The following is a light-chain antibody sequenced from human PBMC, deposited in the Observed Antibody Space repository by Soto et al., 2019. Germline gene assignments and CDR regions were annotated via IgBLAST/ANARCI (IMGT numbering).Light chain of an antibody. Sequence: EIVLTQSPGTLSLSPGERATLSCRASQSVSSSYLAWYQQKPGQAPRLLIYGTSTRATDIPARFSGSGSGTDFTLTISSLEPEDFALYYCQQRGNWPSFGGGTKVDIK. CDR2: GTS. J-gene: IGKJ4*01. CDR1: QSVSSSY. V-gene: IGKV3D-20*02. CDR3: QQRGNWPS.